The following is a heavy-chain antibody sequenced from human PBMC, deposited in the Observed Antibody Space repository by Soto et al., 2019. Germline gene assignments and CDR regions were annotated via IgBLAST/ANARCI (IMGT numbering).Heavy chain of an antibody. J-gene: IGHJ4*02. V-gene: IGHV3-30-3*01. D-gene: IGHD3-16*02. CDR1: GFTFSSYA. CDR3: ARTYDYVWGSYRYTFDY. CDR2: ISYDGSNK. Sequence: QVQLVESGGGVVQPGRSLRLSCAASGFTFSSYAMHWVRQAPGKGLEWVAVISYDGSNKYYADSVKGRFTISRDNSKNTLYLQMNSLRAEDTAVYYCARTYDYVWGSYRYTFDYWGQGTLVTVSS.